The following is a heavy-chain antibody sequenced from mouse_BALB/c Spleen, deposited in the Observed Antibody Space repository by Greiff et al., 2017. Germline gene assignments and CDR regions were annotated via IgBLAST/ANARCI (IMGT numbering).Heavy chain of an antibody. CDR3: ARSTVSYYYAMDY. CDR2: ISSGSSTI. V-gene: IGHV5-17*02. CDR1: GFTFSSFG. J-gene: IGHJ4*01. Sequence: EVMLVESGGGLVQPGGSRKLSCAASGFTFSSFGMHWVRQAPEKGLEWVAYISSGSSTIYYADTVKGRFTISRDNPKNTLFLQMTSLRSEDTAMYYCARSTVSYYYAMDYWGQGTSVTVSS.